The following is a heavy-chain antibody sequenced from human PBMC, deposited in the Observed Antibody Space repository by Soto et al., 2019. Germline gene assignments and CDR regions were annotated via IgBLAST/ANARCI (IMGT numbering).Heavy chain of an antibody. D-gene: IGHD1-1*01. Sequence: SETLSLTCTVSGGSIADYSWSWIRQSAGKGLEWLGRISINGNSYYSPSLKGRVSISPDTSKNQFSLKLSSVTAADTAVYYCARDERYSNYFDYWGRGTLVTVSS. CDR1: GGSIADYS. J-gene: IGHJ4*02. CDR2: ISINGNS. CDR3: ARDERYSNYFDY. V-gene: IGHV4-4*07.